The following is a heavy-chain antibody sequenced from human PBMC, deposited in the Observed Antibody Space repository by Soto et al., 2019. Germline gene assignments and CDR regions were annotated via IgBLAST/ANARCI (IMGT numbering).Heavy chain of an antibody. Sequence: QVQLVQSGAEVKKPGSSVKVSCKASGGTFSSYAISWVRQAPGQGLEWMGGIIPIFGTANYAQKFQGRVTITADESTSTAYLELSSLRSEDTAVYYSARVLYYGSGREGSFDYWGQGTLVTVSS. V-gene: IGHV1-69*01. CDR1: GGTFSSYA. D-gene: IGHD3-10*01. CDR3: ARVLYYGSGREGSFDY. CDR2: IIPIFGTA. J-gene: IGHJ4*02.